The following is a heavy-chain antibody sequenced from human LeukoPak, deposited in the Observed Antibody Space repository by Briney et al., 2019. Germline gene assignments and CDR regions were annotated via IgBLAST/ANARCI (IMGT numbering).Heavy chain of an antibody. D-gene: IGHD6-6*01. CDR3: ASPKGSSIAARPVEY. CDR1: GFTFSDYY. V-gene: IGHV3-11*04. CDR2: ISSSGSTI. J-gene: IGHJ4*02. Sequence: AGGSLRLSCAASGFTFSDYYMSWIRQAPGKGLEWVSYISSSGSTIYYADSVKGRFTISRDNAKNSLYLQTNSLRAEDTAVYYCASPKGSSIAARPVEYWGQGTLVTVSS.